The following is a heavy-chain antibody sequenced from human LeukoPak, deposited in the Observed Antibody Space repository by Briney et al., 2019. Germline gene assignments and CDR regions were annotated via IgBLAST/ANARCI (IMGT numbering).Heavy chain of an antibody. D-gene: IGHD1-26*01. V-gene: IGHV3-7*02. Sequence: PPGGSLRLSCAVSGFKFKSYWMTWVRQAPGKGLEWVATIKQDGSEKYYVDSVKGRGTISRDNAKNTLYLQMNSLRAEDTAVYYCARLMSGWYFDLWGRGTLVTVSS. CDR3: ARLMSGWYFDL. CDR1: GFKFKSYW. J-gene: IGHJ2*01. CDR2: IKQDGSEK.